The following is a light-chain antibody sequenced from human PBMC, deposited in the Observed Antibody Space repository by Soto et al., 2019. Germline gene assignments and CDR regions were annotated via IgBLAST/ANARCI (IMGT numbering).Light chain of an antibody. CDR1: SSDVGGYNY. J-gene: IGLJ1*01. V-gene: IGLV2-11*01. Sequence: QSVLTQPRSVSGSPGQSVTISCTGTSSDVGGYNYVSWYQQHPGKAPKLMIYDVSKRPSGVPDRFSGSKSGNTASLTISGLQAEDEADYYCNSHTSSGFRVFGTGTKLTVL. CDR3: NSHTSSGFRV. CDR2: DVS.